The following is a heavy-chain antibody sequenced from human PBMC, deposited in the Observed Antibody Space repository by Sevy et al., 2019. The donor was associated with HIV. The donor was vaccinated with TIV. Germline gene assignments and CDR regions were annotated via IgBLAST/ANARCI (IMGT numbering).Heavy chain of an antibody. D-gene: IGHD6-19*01. Sequence: SETLSLTCAVSGYSISSDYYWGWIRQPPGKGLEWIGSIYHSVYSYYNPSLKSRVTISVDTSKNQFSLKLSSVTAADTAVYYCARAIGTQVAGLYYFDYWGQGTLVTVSS. V-gene: IGHV4-38-2*01. J-gene: IGHJ4*02. CDR1: GYSISSDYY. CDR2: IYHSVYS. CDR3: ARAIGTQVAGLYYFDY.